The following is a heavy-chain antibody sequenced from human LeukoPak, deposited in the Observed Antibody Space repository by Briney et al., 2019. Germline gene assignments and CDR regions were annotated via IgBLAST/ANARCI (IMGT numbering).Heavy chain of an antibody. D-gene: IGHD3-10*01. CDR1: GGSISGYY. J-gene: IGHJ3*02. V-gene: IGHV4-59*08. CDR3: ARHPPSSAGAYDI. CDR2: VYSSGNT. Sequence: SETLSLTCTVSGGSISGYYCSWVRQPPGKEMEWIGYVYSSGNTNYNPSLKSRVTLSADTSKNQFSLKLASVTAADTAVYYCARHPPSSAGAYDIWGQGTMVTVSS.